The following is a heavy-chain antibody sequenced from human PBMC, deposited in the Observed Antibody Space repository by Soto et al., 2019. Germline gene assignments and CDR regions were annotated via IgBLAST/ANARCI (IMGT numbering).Heavy chain of an antibody. V-gene: IGHV3-23*01. CDR2: ISGSGADT. D-gene: IGHD2-15*01. J-gene: IGHJ4*02. CDR3: AKDTGRGGGSVFDY. Sequence: LRLSCAPSGFIFSNYAMIWVRQARGKGLEWVSAISGSGADTYYTESVKGRFTISRDNFKNTLYLQMNSLRAEDTAVYYCAKDTGRGGGSVFDYWGQGTLVTVSS. CDR1: GFIFSNYA.